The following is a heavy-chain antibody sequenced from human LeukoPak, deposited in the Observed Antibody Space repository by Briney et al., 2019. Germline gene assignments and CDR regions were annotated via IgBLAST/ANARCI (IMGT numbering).Heavy chain of an antibody. Sequence: ASVKVSFKASGYTFTGYYMHWVRHAPGQGLEWMGWINTKSGGTNYAQRFQGRVTMTRDTSISTAYMELSRLRSDDTAVYYCATGLTKLLVAFDIWGQGTMVTVSS. J-gene: IGHJ3*02. V-gene: IGHV1-2*02. CDR1: GYTFTGYY. D-gene: IGHD2/OR15-2a*01. CDR2: INTKSGGT. CDR3: ATGLTKLLVAFDI.